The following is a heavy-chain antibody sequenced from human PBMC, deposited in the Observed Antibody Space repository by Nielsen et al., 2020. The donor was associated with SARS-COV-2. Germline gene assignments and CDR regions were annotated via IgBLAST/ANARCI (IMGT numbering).Heavy chain of an antibody. J-gene: IGHJ4*02. D-gene: IGHD6-19*01. Sequence: GESLKISCKGSGYSFSTYWIGWVRQMPGKGLEWMGIIYPGDSDTRYSPSFQGQVTISADKSISTAYLQWSSLKASDTAMYYCARGWAVAGTGFDYWGQGTLVTVSS. CDR1: GYSFSTYW. CDR2: IYPGDSDT. V-gene: IGHV5-51*01. CDR3: ARGWAVAGTGFDY.